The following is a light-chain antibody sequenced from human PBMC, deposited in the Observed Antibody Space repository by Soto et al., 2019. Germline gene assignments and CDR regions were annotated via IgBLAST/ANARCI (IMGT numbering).Light chain of an antibody. V-gene: IGKV3-11*01. CDR1: QSVSSY. CDR2: DAS. CDR3: QQRSNFLT. Sequence: EIVLTQSPATLSLSPGERATLSCRASQSVSSYLAWYQQKPGQAPRLLIYDASNRATGIPARFSGSGSGTDCTLTISSLETEDFAVYYCQQRSNFLTFVGGTKVEIK. J-gene: IGKJ4*01.